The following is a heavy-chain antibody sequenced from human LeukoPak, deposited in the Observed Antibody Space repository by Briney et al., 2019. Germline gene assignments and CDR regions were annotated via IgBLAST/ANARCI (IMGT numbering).Heavy chain of an antibody. J-gene: IGHJ4*01. Sequence: MPSETLSLICTVSGHSISISSSDCRWIRQPPGKGLECIASISYSGSTYYNPSLKSRVTISVDTSKNQFYLKLTSVTAADTAVFYCARSIVRNYFVDW. V-gene: IGHV4-39*01. CDR2: ISYSGST. CDR3: ARSIVRNYFVD. CDR1: GHSISISSSD. D-gene: IGHD3-10*01.